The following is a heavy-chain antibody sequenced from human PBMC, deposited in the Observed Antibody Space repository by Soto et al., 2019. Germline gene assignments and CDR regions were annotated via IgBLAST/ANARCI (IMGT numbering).Heavy chain of an antibody. CDR3: AKDIVRYSYGACDY. J-gene: IGHJ4*02. D-gene: IGHD5-18*01. Sequence: EVILLESGGHLVAPGESLRLSCVASGFSFSSSALTGVRQAPGKGLEWVADISGQGGTTYYADSVKGRFIISRDNSKNTLYLQMNSLKAEDTAVYYCAKDIVRYSYGACDYWGQGALVTVSS. CDR1: GFSFSSSA. V-gene: IGHV3-23*01. CDR2: ISGQGGTT.